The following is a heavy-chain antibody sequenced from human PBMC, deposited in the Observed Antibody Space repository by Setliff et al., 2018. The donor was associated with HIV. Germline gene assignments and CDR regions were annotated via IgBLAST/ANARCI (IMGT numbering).Heavy chain of an antibody. D-gene: IGHD3-22*01. V-gene: IGHV1-18*01. CDR2: MSTDNGNT. CDR3: ARDRSSTGDYNEEHLFEY. J-gene: IGHJ4*02. CDR1: GYSFSSYG. Sequence: EASVKVSCKASGYSFSSYGIGWVRLAPGQGLEWMGWMSTDNGNTNYAQKVQGRVTMTTDTGTRTAYMELRSLRSDDTAVYYCARDRSSTGDYNEEHLFEYWGQGTLVTVSS.